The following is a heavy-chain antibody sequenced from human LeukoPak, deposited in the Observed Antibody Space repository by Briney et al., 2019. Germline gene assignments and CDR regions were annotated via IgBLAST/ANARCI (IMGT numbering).Heavy chain of an antibody. CDR2: INSNGGST. V-gene: IGHV3-64*01. CDR3: ARDLEQWLSMWYYFDY. D-gene: IGHD6-19*01. Sequence: GGSLRLSCVASGFTFSSYAMHWVRQTPGKGLEYVSGINSNGGSTHYANSVKGRFTISRDNAKNSLYLQMNSLRAEDTAVYYCARDLEQWLSMWYYFDYWGQGTLVTVSS. J-gene: IGHJ4*02. CDR1: GFTFSSYA.